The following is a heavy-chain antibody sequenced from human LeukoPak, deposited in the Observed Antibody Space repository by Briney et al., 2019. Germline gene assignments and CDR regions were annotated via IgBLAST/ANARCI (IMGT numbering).Heavy chain of an antibody. Sequence: ASVKVSCKASGGTFSSYAISWMRQAPGQGLEWMGRIIPILGIANYAQKFQGRVTITADKSTSTAYMELSSLRSEDTAVYYCARAARGYSGYGYAFEIWGQGTMVTVSS. J-gene: IGHJ3*02. CDR1: GGTFSSYA. D-gene: IGHD5-12*01. V-gene: IGHV1-69*04. CDR2: IIPILGIA. CDR3: ARAARGYSGYGYAFEI.